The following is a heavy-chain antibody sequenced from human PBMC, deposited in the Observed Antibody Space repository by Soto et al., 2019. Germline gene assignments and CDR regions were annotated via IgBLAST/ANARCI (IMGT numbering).Heavy chain of an antibody. J-gene: IGHJ4*02. CDR3: TRHHCSSTSCYS. CDR1: GFTFSGSA. V-gene: IGHV3-73*01. D-gene: IGHD2-2*01. CDR2: IRSKANSYAT. Sequence: HLGGSLRLSCAASGFTFSGSAMHWVRQASGKGLEWVGRIRSKANSYATAYAASVKGRFTISRDDSKNTAYLQMNSLKTEDTAVYYCTRHHCSSTSCYSWGQGTLVTVSS.